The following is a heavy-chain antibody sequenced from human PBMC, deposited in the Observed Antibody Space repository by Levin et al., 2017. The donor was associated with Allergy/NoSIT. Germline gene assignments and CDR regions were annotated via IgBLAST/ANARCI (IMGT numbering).Heavy chain of an antibody. CDR1: GFTFSDYY. D-gene: IGHD1-1*01. V-gene: IGHV3-11*01. CDR3: ARGGPKRAVHL. J-gene: IGHJ3*01. CDR2: IGSSVSTI. Sequence: SCAASGFTFSDYYMSWIRQAPGKGLEWVSYIGSSVSTINYADSVKGRFTISRDNAKNSLYLQMNSLRAEDTAVYYCARGGPKRAVHLWGQGTMVTVSS.